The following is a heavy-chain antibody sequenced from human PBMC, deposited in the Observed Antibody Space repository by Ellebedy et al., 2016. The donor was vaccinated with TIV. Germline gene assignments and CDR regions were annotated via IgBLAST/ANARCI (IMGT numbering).Heavy chain of an antibody. D-gene: IGHD3-10*01. Sequence: SETLSLTXTVSGGSISSGGYYWSWIRQHPGKGLEWMGHIYHSGSTYYNPSLKSRVTISVDTSKSEFSLKLSSLTAADTAVYYCATRSYHAEYFHRWGQGTLVTVSS. CDR1: GGSISSGGYY. J-gene: IGHJ1*01. CDR3: ATRSYHAEYFHR. CDR2: IYHSGST. V-gene: IGHV4-31*03.